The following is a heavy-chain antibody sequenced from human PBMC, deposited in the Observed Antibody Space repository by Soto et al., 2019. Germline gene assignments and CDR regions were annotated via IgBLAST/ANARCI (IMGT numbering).Heavy chain of an antibody. CDR1: GGSISSGGYY. J-gene: IGHJ4*02. CDR2: IYYSGST. Sequence: SETLSLTCTVSGGSISSGGYYWSWIRQHPGKGLEWIGYIYYSGSTYYNPSLKSRVTISVDTSKNQFSLKLSSVTAADTAVYYCARGDSGYGADFDYWGQGTLVTVSS. V-gene: IGHV4-31*03. CDR3: ARGDSGYGADFDY. D-gene: IGHD5-12*01.